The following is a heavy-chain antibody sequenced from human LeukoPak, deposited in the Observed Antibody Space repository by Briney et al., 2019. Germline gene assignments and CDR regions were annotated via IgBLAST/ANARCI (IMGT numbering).Heavy chain of an antibody. D-gene: IGHD6-19*01. J-gene: IGHJ4*02. CDR1: GFTFSSYA. CDR3: AMTAVAGTEYYFDY. Sequence: GGSLRLSCAASGFTFSSYAMSWVRQAPGKGLEWVSAISGSGGSTYYADSVKGRFTISRDNSKNTLYLQMNSLRAEDTAVYYCAMTAVAGTEYYFDYWGREPWSPSPQ. V-gene: IGHV3-23*01. CDR2: ISGSGGST.